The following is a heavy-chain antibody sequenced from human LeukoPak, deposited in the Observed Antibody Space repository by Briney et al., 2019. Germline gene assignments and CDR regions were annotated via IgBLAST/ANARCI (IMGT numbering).Heavy chain of an antibody. J-gene: IGHJ4*02. CDR2: ISGSGGST. CDR3: SERRAYSSRWYRGYYFDY. CDR1: GFTFSSYS. V-gene: IGHV3-23*01. Sequence: GGSLRLSCVASGFTFSSYSMNWVRQAPGKGLEWFSAISGSGGSTYYADSVKGRFTISRDNSKNTLYLQVNTLRARATAVYYFSERRAYSSRWYRGYYFDYWGQGTLVTVSS. D-gene: IGHD6-13*01.